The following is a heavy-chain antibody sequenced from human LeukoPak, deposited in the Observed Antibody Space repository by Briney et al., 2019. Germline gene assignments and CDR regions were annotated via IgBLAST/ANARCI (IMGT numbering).Heavy chain of an antibody. J-gene: IGHJ5*02. CDR3: AKDLSPAAA. Sequence: GGSLRLSCAASGFTFSNYGMSWVRQAPGKGLEWVSAISGSASNTYYADSVKGQFTISRDNSKNTLSLQMNNLRDEDTAVYYCAKDLSPAAAWGQGTLVTVSS. CDR1: GFTFSNYG. V-gene: IGHV3-23*01. D-gene: IGHD6-25*01. CDR2: ISGSASNT.